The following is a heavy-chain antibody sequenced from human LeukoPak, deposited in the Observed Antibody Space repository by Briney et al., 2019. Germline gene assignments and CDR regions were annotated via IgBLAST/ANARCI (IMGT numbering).Heavy chain of an antibody. Sequence: HPGGSLRLSCAASGFTFSSYEMNWVRQAPGKGLEWVAYISSSGGIVYYADSVKGRFTISRDNAKNSLYLQMNSLRAEDTAVYYCARDGRFDYSSPSYLDYWGQGTLVTVSS. J-gene: IGHJ4*02. CDR2: ISSSGGIV. CDR1: GFTFSSYE. CDR3: ARDGRFDYSSPSYLDY. V-gene: IGHV3-48*03. D-gene: IGHD6-6*01.